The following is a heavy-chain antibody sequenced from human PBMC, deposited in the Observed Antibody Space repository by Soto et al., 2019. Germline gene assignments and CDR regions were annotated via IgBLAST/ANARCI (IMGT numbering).Heavy chain of an antibody. J-gene: IGHJ4*02. CDR3: ARDHVVRGDYYDY. D-gene: IGHD2-15*01. CDR2: ISAYNGNT. CDR1: GYTFTSYG. Sequence: ASVKVSCKASGYTFTSYGISWVRQAPGQGLEWMGWISAYNGNTNYAQKLQGRVTMTTDTSTSTAHMELRSLRSDDTAVYYCARDHVVRGDYYDYWGQGTLVTVSS. V-gene: IGHV1-18*01.